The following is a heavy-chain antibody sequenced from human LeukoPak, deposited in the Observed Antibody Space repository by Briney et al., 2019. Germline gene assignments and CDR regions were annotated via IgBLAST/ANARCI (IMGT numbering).Heavy chain of an antibody. CDR1: GYIFTTYA. CDR2: ISAYNGDT. CDR3: ARDLGTDGSSAIFFDY. Sequence: ASVKVSCKASGYIFTTYAMHWVRQAPGQGPEWMAWISAYNGDTRYEPKFQGRVTMTTDTSTSTTYMELRSLRSDDTAVYYCARDLGTDGSSAIFFDYWGQGTLVTVSS. D-gene: IGHD6-6*01. V-gene: IGHV1-18*01. J-gene: IGHJ4*02.